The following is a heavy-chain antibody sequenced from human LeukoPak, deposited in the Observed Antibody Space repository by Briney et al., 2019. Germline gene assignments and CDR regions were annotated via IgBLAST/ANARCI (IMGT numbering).Heavy chain of an antibody. Sequence: GGSLRLSCVTSGITFSNYAVSWVRQAPEKGLDWVSVISGSAHKIRYADSVKGRFTISRDNSKSTLYLQMNSLRAEDTAVYYCAKIGSYSVLGAYYFDSWGQGTLVTVSS. V-gene: IGHV3-23*01. CDR1: GITFSNYA. J-gene: IGHJ4*02. CDR2: ISGSAHKI. CDR3: AKIGSYSVLGAYYFDS. D-gene: IGHD1-26*01.